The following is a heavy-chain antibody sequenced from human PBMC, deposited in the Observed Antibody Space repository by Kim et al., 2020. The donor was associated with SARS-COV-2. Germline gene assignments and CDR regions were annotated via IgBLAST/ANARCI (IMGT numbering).Heavy chain of an antibody. Sequence: ASVKVSCKASGYTFTSYGISWVRQAPGQGLEWMGWISAYNGNTNYAQKLQGRVTMTTDTSTSTAYMELRSLRSDDTAVYYCARGPPGLAAAGTEWFDPWGQGTLVTVSS. J-gene: IGHJ5*02. CDR1: GYTFTSYG. CDR2: ISAYNGNT. V-gene: IGHV1-18*04. CDR3: ARGPPGLAAAGTEWFDP. D-gene: IGHD6-13*01.